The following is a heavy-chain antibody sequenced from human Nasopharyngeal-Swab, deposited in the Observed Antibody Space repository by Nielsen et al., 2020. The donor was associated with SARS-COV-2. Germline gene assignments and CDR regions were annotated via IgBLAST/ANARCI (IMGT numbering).Heavy chain of an antibody. CDR3: ARSPTWIQLWYYFDY. J-gene: IGHJ4*02. CDR1: GGSISSYY. V-gene: IGHV4-59*01. CDR2: IYYSGST. Sequence: SETLSLTFTVSGGSISSYYWSWIRQPPGKGLEWIGYIYYSGSTNYNPSLKSPVTISVDTSKNQFSLKLSSVTAADTAVYYCARSPTWIQLWYYFDYWGQGTLVTVSS. D-gene: IGHD5-18*01.